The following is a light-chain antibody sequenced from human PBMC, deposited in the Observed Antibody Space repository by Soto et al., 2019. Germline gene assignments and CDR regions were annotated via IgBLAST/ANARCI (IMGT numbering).Light chain of an antibody. J-gene: IGKJ1*01. CDR3: QQYFNYTS. CDR2: KAS. V-gene: IGKV1-5*03. CDR1: QNILSW. Sequence: DIEMTQSPSTLSASVGDRVTITCRASQNILSWLAWYQQRPGKVPQLLIYKASTLESGVPSRFSGSGSGTEFTLTITNLQPCDFATYYCQQYFNYTSFGQGTKV.